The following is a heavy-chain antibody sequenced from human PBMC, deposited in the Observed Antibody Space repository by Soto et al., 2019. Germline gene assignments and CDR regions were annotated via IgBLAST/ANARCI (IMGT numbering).Heavy chain of an antibody. V-gene: IGHV4-34*01. D-gene: IGHD3-22*01. CDR3: ARRGQNYYDSSGYYYFDY. Sequence: SETLSLTCAVYGGSFSGYYWSWIRQPPGKGLEWIGEINHSGSTNYNPSLKSRVTISVDTSKNQFSLKLSSVSVADTAVYYCARRGQNYYDSSGYYYFDYWGQGTLVTVSS. CDR2: INHSGST. CDR1: GGSFSGYY. J-gene: IGHJ4*02.